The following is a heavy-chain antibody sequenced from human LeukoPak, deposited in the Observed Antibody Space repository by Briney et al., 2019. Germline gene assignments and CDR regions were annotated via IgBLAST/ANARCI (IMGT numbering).Heavy chain of an antibody. CDR3: ASQSYARFDT. D-gene: IGHD3-16*01. CDR1: GFTFSSSS. Sequence: GGSLRLSCAPSGFTFSSSSMHWVRQAPGKGLALVANIKEDGSEKYYVDSVKGRFTISRDNARNSLFLQMNSLRVEDTAVYYCASQSYARFDTWGQGTLVTVSS. J-gene: IGHJ5*02. V-gene: IGHV3-7*01. CDR2: IKEDGSEK.